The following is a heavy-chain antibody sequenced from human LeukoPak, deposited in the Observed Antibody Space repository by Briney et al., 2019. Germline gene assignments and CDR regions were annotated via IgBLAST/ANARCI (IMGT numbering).Heavy chain of an antibody. CDR1: GFTFSNAW. Sequence: SGGSLRLSCAASGFTFSNAWMSWVRQAPGKGLEWVGRIKSKTDGGTTDYAAPVKGRFTISRDDSENTLYLQMNSLKTEDTAVYYCTTVSRYFDWLLYSDYWGQGTLVTVSS. CDR3: TTVSRYFDWLLYSDY. V-gene: IGHV3-15*01. J-gene: IGHJ4*02. D-gene: IGHD3-9*01. CDR2: IKSKTDGGTT.